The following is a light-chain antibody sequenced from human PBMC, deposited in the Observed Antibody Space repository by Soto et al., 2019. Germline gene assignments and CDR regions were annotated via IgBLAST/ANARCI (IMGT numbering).Light chain of an antibody. CDR2: GNS. Sequence: QSVLTQPPSVSGAPGQRVTISCTGSSSNIGAGYDVHWYQQLPGTAPKLLIYGNSNRPSGVPDRFSGSKSGTSASLAITGLQAEDEADYCCQSYDSSLSGRDVVFGGGTKVTVL. V-gene: IGLV1-40*01. CDR1: SSNIGAGYD. J-gene: IGLJ2*01. CDR3: QSYDSSLSGRDVV.